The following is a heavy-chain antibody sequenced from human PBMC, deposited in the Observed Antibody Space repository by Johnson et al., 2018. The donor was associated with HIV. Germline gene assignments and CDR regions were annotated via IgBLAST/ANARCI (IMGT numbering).Heavy chain of an antibody. V-gene: IGHV3-15*01. J-gene: IGHJ3*02. Sequence: VQLVESGGGLVKPGGSLRVSCAASGFTFSNAWMNWVRQAPGKGLEWVGRIRSKTDGGTTEYAAPVKGRFTISRDNSKNTLYLQMNSLRVEDTAVYYCAKSPGKDHGGNSGGFDIWGQGTMVTVSS. CDR3: AKSPGKDHGGNSGGFDI. CDR1: GFTFSNAW. D-gene: IGHD4/OR15-4a*01. CDR2: IRSKTDGGTT.